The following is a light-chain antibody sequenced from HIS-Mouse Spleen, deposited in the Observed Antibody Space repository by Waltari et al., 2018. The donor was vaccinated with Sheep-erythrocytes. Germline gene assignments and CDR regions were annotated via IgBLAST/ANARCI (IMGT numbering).Light chain of an antibody. CDR2: DAS. Sequence: DIQMTQSPSSLSASVGDRVTITCQASQDISNYLNWYQQKPGKAPTLLFYDASNLETGVPSRFSGSGSGTDFTFTISSLQPEDIATYYCQQYDNLPFTFGPGTKVDIK. J-gene: IGKJ3*01. CDR3: QQYDNLPFT. CDR1: QDISNY. V-gene: IGKV1-33*01.